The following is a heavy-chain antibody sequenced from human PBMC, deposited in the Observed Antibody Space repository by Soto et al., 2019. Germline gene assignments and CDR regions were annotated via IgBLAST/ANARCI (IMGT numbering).Heavy chain of an antibody. V-gene: IGHV5-51*01. J-gene: IGHJ3*02. CDR1: EDSFTSYW. CDR2: IYPGDSDT. Sequence: PGDSLKICCRGSEDSFTSYWIGWVRQMPGKGLEWMGIIYPGDSDTRYSPSFQGQVTISADKSISTAYLQWSSLKASDTAMYYCARRLLMSFSAFDIWGQGTMVTVSS. CDR3: ARRLLMSFSAFDI. D-gene: IGHD3-10*01.